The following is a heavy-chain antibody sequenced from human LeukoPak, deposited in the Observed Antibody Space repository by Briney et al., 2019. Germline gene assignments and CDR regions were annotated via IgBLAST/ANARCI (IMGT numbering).Heavy chain of an antibody. V-gene: IGHV4-34*01. CDR1: GGSFSGYY. CDR3: AISSTVTSFDY. CDR2: INHSGST. J-gene: IGHJ4*02. D-gene: IGHD1-14*01. Sequence: SETLSLTCAVYGGSFSGYYWSWIRQPPGKGLEWIGEINHSGSTNYNPSLKSRVTISVDTSKNQFSLKLSSVTAADTAVYYCAISSTVTSFDYWGQGTLVTVSS.